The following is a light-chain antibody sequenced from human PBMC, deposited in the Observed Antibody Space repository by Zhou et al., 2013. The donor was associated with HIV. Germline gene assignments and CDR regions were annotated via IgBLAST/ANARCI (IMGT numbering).Light chain of an antibody. CDR3: QQSYSVPLI. J-gene: IGKJ4*01. CDR2: SAS. V-gene: IGKV1-39*01. Sequence: DIQMTQIPSSLTASVGDSVAITCRTSQSVTTYLNWYQQKPGEAPKLLIYSASTLHSGTPSRFSGSGSGTEFTLTISGLHAEDFATYFCQQSYSVPLIFGG. CDR1: QSVTTY.